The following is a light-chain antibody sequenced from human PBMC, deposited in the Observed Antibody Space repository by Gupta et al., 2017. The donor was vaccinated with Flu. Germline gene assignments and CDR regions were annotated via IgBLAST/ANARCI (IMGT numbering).Light chain of an antibody. CDR1: QSISTY. Sequence: IQMTQSPSSLSASAVDRVTITCRTTQSISTYLNWYQQKPGKVPKVLIYSVSTLQSGVPSRFSGSGSGTEFTLTISSLQPEDFATYYCQQSYSNPRTFGQGTKV. V-gene: IGKV1-39*01. CDR2: SVS. J-gene: IGKJ1*01. CDR3: QQSYSNPRT.